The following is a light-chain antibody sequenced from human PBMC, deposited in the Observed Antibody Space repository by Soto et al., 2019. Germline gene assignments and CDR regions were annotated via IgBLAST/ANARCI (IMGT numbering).Light chain of an antibody. CDR3: AAWDDSLRGHV. CDR1: SSNIGENT. Sequence: QSVLTQPPSASGTPGQRATISCSGSSSNIGENTVTWYQQLPGATPKVLIYTTNRRPAGVPDRFSGSKSGTSASLAITGLQSEDEADYYCAAWDDSLRGHVFGT. J-gene: IGLJ1*01. CDR2: TTN. V-gene: IGLV1-44*01.